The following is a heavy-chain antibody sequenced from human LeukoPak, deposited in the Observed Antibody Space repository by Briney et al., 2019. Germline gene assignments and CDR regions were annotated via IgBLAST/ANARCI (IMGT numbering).Heavy chain of an antibody. CDR1: GFTFSSYA. J-gene: IGHJ4*02. D-gene: IGHD3-3*01. Sequence: GGSLGLSCAASGFTFSSYAMSWVRQAPGKGLEWVSAISGSGGSTYYADSVKGRFTISRDNSKNTLYLQMNSLRAEDTAVYYCAKGFGVAYYFDYWGQGTLVTVSS. CDR2: ISGSGGST. CDR3: AKGFGVAYYFDY. V-gene: IGHV3-23*01.